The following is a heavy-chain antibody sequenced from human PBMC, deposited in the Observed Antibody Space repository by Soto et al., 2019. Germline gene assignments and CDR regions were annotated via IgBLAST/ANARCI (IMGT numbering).Heavy chain of an antibody. Sequence: VQLVESGGGVVQPGRSLRLSCAASGFTFSDYAMHWVRQAPGKGLEWVAVVSHDGRNTHYADPVKGRFTISRDSSKNTVSLEMTSLGAEDTAVYDWAKGARQWLVTSDFNYWGQGALVTVSS. J-gene: IGHJ4*02. V-gene: IGHV3-30*18. CDR3: AKGARQWLVTSDFNY. D-gene: IGHD6-19*01. CDR1: GFTFSDYA. CDR2: VSHDGRNT.